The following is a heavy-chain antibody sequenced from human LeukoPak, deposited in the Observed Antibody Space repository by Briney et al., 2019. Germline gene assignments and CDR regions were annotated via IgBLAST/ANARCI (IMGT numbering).Heavy chain of an antibody. V-gene: IGHV3-15*01. D-gene: IGHD1-7*01. J-gene: IGHJ4*02. CDR3: TTIFEARHWNYDAY. Sequence: GGSLRLSCAASGFTFTNAWMTWVRQVPGKGLEWIGRIKSETEGGTIDCAAPVKVRFTISRDDSKNTLYLQMNSLKTEDTAVYSCTTIFEARHWNYDAYWGQGTLVTVSS. CDR2: IKSETEGGTI. CDR1: GFTFTNAW.